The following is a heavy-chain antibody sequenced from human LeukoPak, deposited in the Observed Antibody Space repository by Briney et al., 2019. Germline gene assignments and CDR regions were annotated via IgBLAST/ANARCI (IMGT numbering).Heavy chain of an antibody. CDR2: IYYTGDT. Sequence: SETLSLTCIVPGGSISTNGYYWGWIRQPPGKGLEWVANIYYTGDTFYKPSLKSRLTISVDTSKNQFSLELRSVTAADTAIYYCARLSGVSDYDHWGQGTLVTVSS. V-gene: IGHV4-39*01. D-gene: IGHD2-8*01. CDR1: GGSISTNGYY. J-gene: IGHJ4*02. CDR3: ARLSGVSDYDH.